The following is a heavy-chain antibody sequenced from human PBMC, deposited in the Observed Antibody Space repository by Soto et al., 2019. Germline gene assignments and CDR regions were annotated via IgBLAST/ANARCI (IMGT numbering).Heavy chain of an antibody. D-gene: IGHD1-26*01. CDR3: ARAGGLLVDH. CDR2: KTYDGSNK. J-gene: IGHJ4*02. CDR1: GFMFSSYA. Sequence: QVQLVESGGGVVQPGRSLRLSCAASGFMFSSYAMHWVRQAPGKGLEWVAVKTYDGSNKYYADSVKGRFTISRDNSKNTLYLQMNSLRAEDTAVYYCARAGGLLVDHWGQGTLLTVSS. V-gene: IGHV3-30-3*01.